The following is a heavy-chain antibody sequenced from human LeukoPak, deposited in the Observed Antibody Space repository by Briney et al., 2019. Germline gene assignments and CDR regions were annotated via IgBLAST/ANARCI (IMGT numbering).Heavy chain of an antibody. J-gene: IGHJ4*02. D-gene: IGHD6-19*01. CDR3: ARRGSSGWYDY. CDR1: GYIFTSYW. CDR2: FNPSDSYT. Sequence: GESLRISCRGSGYIFTSYWISWVRQMPGKGLEGMGRFNPSDSYTNYSPSFQGHGHISTDKSIRTAYLQWNSLKASDTAMYYCARRGSSGWYDYWGQGTLVTVSS. V-gene: IGHV5-10-1*01.